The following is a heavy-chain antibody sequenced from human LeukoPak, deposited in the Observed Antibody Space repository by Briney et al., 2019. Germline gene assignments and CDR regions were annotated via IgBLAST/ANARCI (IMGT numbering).Heavy chain of an antibody. D-gene: IGHD6-13*01. V-gene: IGHV3-33*01. J-gene: IGHJ4*02. Sequence: PGGSLRLSCAASGLTFSRYGMHWVRQAPGKGLEWVAVIWYDGSNKYYADSVKGRFTISRDNSKNTLYLQMNSLRAEDTAVYYCARGSSSWYYFDYWGQGTLVTVSS. CDR2: IWYDGSNK. CDR1: GLTFSRYG. CDR3: ARGSSSWYYFDY.